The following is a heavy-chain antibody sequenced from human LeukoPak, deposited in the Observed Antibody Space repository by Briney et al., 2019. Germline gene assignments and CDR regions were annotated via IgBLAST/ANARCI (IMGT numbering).Heavy chain of an antibody. CDR2: IYYSGST. V-gene: IGHV4-30-4*08. Sequence: SQTLSLTCTVSGGSISSGDYYWSWIRQPPGKGLEWIGYIYYSGSTYYNPSLKSRVTMSVDTSKNQFSLKLSSVTAADTAVYYCARLQDIVVVPAQDIWGQGTMVTVSS. D-gene: IGHD2-2*01. CDR3: ARLQDIVVVPAQDI. J-gene: IGHJ3*02. CDR1: GGSISSGDYY.